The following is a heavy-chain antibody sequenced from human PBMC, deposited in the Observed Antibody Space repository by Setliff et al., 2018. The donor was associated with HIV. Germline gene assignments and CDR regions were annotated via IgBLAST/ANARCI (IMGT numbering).Heavy chain of an antibody. CDR3: ARATWLVHPFPLYYFDY. Sequence: PSETLSLTCAVSGGPLNSRNWWSWVRQPPGKGLEWIGEVFHSGSANSNASLRSRATISVDKSKNQFSLKLISVTAADTAVYYCARATWLVHPFPLYYFDYWGQGTLVTVSS. J-gene: IGHJ4*02. CDR2: VFHSGSA. D-gene: IGHD6-19*01. V-gene: IGHV4-4*02. CDR1: GGPLNSRNW.